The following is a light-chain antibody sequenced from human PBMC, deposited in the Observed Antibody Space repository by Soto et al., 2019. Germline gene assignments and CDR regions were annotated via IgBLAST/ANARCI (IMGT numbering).Light chain of an antibody. V-gene: IGKV3-15*01. CDR3: QQCNDWPLFT. CDR1: QSVNNY. J-gene: IGKJ5*01. CDR2: GAS. Sequence: ETVMTQSPAPLSVSPGARVTLSCRARQSVNNYLDWYQQKPGQAPRLLVYGASTRATGVPARFSGSGSGTDFTLTISSLQSEDFALYFCQQCNDWPLFTFGRGTRLEFK.